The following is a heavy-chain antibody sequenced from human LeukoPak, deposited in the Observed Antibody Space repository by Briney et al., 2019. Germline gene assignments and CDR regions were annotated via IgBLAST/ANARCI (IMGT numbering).Heavy chain of an antibody. V-gene: IGHV3-30*04. D-gene: IGHD2-15*01. J-gene: IGHJ6*03. Sequence: PGASLRLSCAASGFTFSSYAMQWVRQAPGKGLEWVAVISYDGSNKYYADSVKGRFTISRDNSKNTLYLQMNSLRSEDTAVYYCARAQYCSGGSCYSRYYYYYYYMDVWGKGTTVTVSS. CDR1: GFTFSSYA. CDR3: ARAQYCSGGSCYSRYYYYYYYMDV. CDR2: ISYDGSNK.